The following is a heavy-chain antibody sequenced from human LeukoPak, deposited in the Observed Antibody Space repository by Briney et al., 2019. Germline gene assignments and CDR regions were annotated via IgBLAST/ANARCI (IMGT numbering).Heavy chain of an antibody. V-gene: IGHV3-23*01. J-gene: IGHJ4*02. D-gene: IGHD3-10*01. CDR3: VRDRGGLPIVY. CDR1: GFTFDTYG. CDR2: ISGSGNYM. Sequence: GGSLRLSCAASGFTFDTYGMSWVRQAPGKGLEWVSSISGSGNYMYYKDSVKGRFTISRDNSKNTLLLQMNSLRAEDSAVYYCVRDRGGLPIVYWGQGTLVTVSS.